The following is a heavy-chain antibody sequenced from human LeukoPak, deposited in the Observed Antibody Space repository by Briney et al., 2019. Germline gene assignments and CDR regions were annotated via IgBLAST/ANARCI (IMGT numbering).Heavy chain of an antibody. CDR2: IYTSGST. J-gene: IGHJ3*02. CDR3: ARSSPDCSGARCRDDAFDI. Sequence: PSQTLSLTCTVSGGSISSGSYYWSWIRQPAGKGLEWIGRIYTSGSTNYNPSLKSRVTISVDTSKNQFSLKLSSVTAADTAVYYCARSSPDCSGARCRDDAFDIWGQGTMVTVSS. D-gene: IGHD6-25*01. CDR1: GGSISSGSYY. V-gene: IGHV4-61*02.